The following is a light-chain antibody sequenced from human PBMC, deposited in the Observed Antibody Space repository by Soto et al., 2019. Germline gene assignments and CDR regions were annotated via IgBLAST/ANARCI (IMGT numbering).Light chain of an antibody. CDR2: DAS. Sequence: DIQMTQSPSSLSASVGDRVTITCRASQGINNYLVWYQQKPGRVPKVLIYDASTLQSGVPSRFSGSGSGTDFTLTISSLQPEDVATYYCQKYNSAPWTFGQGTKVEIK. CDR1: QGINNY. J-gene: IGKJ1*01. V-gene: IGKV1-27*01. CDR3: QKYNSAPWT.